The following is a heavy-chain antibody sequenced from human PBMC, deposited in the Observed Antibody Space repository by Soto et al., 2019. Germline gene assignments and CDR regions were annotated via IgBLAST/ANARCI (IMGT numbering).Heavy chain of an antibody. J-gene: IGHJ4*02. CDR1: GFAFSNFG. V-gene: IGHV3-33*01. Sequence: QVQVVESGGGVVQPGRSLRLSCVASGFAFSNFGMHWVRQVPGKGLEWVAVIWHNGKNKDYADYAKGRFTISRDNSNNILYLEMNSLRVEDTAVYYCARDPGQDEAMDYWGQGTLVTVSS. CDR2: IWHNGKNK. CDR3: ARDPGQDEAMDY.